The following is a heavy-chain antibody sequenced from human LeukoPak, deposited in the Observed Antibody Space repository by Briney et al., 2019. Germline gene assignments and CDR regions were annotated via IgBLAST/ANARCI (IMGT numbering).Heavy chain of an antibody. CDR3: ARGLNNRKSGRRFDIFEI. CDR1: GGSISSGNYY. D-gene: IGHD1-14*01. J-gene: IGHJ3*02. CDR2: IYTSGTT. V-gene: IGHV4-61*02. Sequence: SETLSLTCTVSGGSISSGNYYYSWIRQPAGKGLEWLGRIYTSGTTDYNPSLKSRVTISADTSKNQFSLRLSSVTAADTAVYYCARGLNNRKSGRRFDIFEIWGQGTMVTVSS.